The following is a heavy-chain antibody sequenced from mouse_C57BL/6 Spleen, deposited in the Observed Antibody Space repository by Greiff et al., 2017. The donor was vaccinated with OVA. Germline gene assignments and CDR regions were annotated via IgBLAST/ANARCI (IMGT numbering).Heavy chain of an antibody. J-gene: IGHJ4*01. V-gene: IGHV1-4*01. CDR3: SRWGGYAMDY. CDR2: INPSSGYT. CDR1: GYTFTSYT. Sequence: QVQLQQSGAELARPGASVKMSCKASGYTFTSYTMHWVKQRPGQGLEWIGYINPSSGYTKYNQKFKDKATLTADQSSSTAYMQLRSLTSEDSAVYYCSRWGGYAMDYWGQGTSVTVSS.